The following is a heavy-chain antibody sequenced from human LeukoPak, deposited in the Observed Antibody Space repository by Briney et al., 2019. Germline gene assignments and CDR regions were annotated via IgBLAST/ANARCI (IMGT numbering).Heavy chain of an antibody. Sequence: GGSLRLSCAASGFTFSSYWMHWVRQAPGKGLVWVSRINSDGSSTSYADSVKGRFTISRDNDKNTLYLKMNGLRAEDTAVYYCARDVVGYEQYFDNWGQGTLVTVSS. CDR3: ARDVVGYEQYFDN. CDR2: INSDGSST. J-gene: IGHJ4*02. V-gene: IGHV3-74*01. CDR1: GFTFSSYW. D-gene: IGHD5-12*01.